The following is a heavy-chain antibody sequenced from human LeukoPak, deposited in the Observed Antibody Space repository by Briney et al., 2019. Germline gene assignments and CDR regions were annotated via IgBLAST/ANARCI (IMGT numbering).Heavy chain of an antibody. J-gene: IGHJ4*02. CDR3: ARERQDTTDY. CDR2: ISWNSGSI. Sequence: GGSLRLSCAASGFTFDDYAMHWVRHAPGKGLEWVSGISWNSGSIGYADSVKGRFTISRDNAKNSLYLQMNSLRAEDTALYYCARERQDTTDYWGQGTLVTVSS. V-gene: IGHV3-9*01. D-gene: IGHD2-15*01. CDR1: GFTFDDYA.